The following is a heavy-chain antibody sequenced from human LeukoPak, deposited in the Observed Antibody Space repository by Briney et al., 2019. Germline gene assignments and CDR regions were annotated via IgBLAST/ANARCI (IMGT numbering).Heavy chain of an antibody. D-gene: IGHD6-19*01. V-gene: IGHV4-61*02. J-gene: IGHJ6*03. CDR2: IYTSGST. CDR1: GGSISSGSYY. Sequence: SETLSLTCTVSGGSISSGSYYWSWIRQPAGKGLEWIWRIYTSGSTNYNPSLKSRVTISVDTSKNQFSLKLSSVTAADTAVYYCAREKGSSGWTSYYYYYMDVWGKGTTVTVSS. CDR3: AREKGSSGWTSYYYYYMDV.